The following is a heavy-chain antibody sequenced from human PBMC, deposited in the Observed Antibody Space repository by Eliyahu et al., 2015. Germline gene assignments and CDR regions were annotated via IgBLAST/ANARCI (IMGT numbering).Heavy chain of an antibody. J-gene: IGHJ4*02. V-gene: IGHV3-30-3*01. Sequence: QVQLVESGGGVVQPGRSLRLSXXASGFPFXSYALHWVRQAPGKGLDWVAVISHDGSSKYYADSLKGRFTISRDNSKNTLYLQMNSLRAEDTAVYYCARDIVLVPAAALDYWGQGTLVTVSS. CDR1: GFPFXSYA. CDR2: ISHDGSSK. CDR3: ARDIVLVPAAALDY. D-gene: IGHD2-2*01.